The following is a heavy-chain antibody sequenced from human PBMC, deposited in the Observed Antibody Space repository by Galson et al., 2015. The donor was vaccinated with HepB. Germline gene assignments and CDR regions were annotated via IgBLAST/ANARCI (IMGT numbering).Heavy chain of an antibody. Sequence: SLRLSCAASGFSFSNYWMHWVRQAPGMGLVWVSRINSDGTTTNYADSVKGRFTISRDNAKNTLYLQMNSLRAEDTAVYYCAREDSYFDYWGQGTLVTVSS. CDR1: GFSFSNYW. V-gene: IGHV3-74*01. CDR2: INSDGTTT. J-gene: IGHJ4*02. CDR3: AREDSYFDY.